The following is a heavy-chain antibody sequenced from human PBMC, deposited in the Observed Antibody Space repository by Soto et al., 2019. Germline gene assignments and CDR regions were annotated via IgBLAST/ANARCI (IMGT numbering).Heavy chain of an antibody. J-gene: IGHJ4*02. Sequence: ASVNVSCKASGYTFTSYYIHWVRQAPGQGLEWMGWINPITGGTNYAPKFQGRVTMTRDTFITTAYMELSRLRSDDTAVYYCARNYYDSSDRDYLDYWGQGTPVTVSS. D-gene: IGHD3-22*01. CDR2: INPITGGT. CDR1: GYTFTSYY. CDR3: ARNYYDSSDRDYLDY. V-gene: IGHV1-2*02.